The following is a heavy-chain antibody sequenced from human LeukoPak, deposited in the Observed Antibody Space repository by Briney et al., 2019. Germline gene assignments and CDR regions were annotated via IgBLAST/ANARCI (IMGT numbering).Heavy chain of an antibody. CDR3: ARQTVAGTGYFDY. J-gene: IGHJ4*02. Sequence: ASVKVSCKASGGTFSSYAISWVRQAPGQGLEWMGGIIPIFGTANYAQKFQGRVTITTDESTSTAYMELSSLRSEDTAVYYCARQTVAGTGYFDYWGQGTLVTVSS. D-gene: IGHD6-19*01. CDR2: IIPIFGTA. V-gene: IGHV1-69*05. CDR1: GGTFSSYA.